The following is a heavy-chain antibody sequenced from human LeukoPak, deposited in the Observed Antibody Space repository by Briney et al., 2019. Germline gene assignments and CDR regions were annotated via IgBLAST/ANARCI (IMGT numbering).Heavy chain of an antibody. Sequence: PGGSLRLSCAASGFTFSSYGMHWVRQAPGKGLEWVAFIRYDGSNKYYADSVKGRFTISRDNSKNTLYLHMNSLRAEDTAVYYCAKVGILTGYPYYYYYMDVWGKGTTVTISS. V-gene: IGHV3-30*02. CDR2: IRYDGSNK. CDR1: GFTFSSYG. J-gene: IGHJ6*03. D-gene: IGHD3-9*01. CDR3: AKVGILTGYPYYYYYMDV.